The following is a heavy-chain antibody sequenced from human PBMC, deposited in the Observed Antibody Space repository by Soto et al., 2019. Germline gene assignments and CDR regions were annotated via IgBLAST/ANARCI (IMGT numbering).Heavy chain of an antibody. CDR2: ISGSGGST. CDR3: AKAGPYYYDSGGYYYLVYYGMDV. CDR1: GFTFSSYA. J-gene: IGHJ6*02. V-gene: IGHV3-23*01. Sequence: PGGSLRLSCAASGFTFSSYAMSWVRQAPGKGLEWVSAISGSGGSTYYADSVKGRFTISRDNSKNTLYLQMNSLRAEDTAVYYCAKAGPYYYDSGGYYYLVYYGMDVWGQGTTVTVSS. D-gene: IGHD3-22*01.